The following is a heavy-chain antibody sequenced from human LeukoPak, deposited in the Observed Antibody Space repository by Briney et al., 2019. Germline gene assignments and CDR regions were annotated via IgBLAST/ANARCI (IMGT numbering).Heavy chain of an antibody. CDR1: GYAFTGYY. Sequence: GASVKVSCKASGYAFTGYYMHWVRQAPGQGLEWMGWINPNSGGTNYAQKFQGRVTMTRDTSISTAYMELSRLRSDDTAVYYCARDPKYYDFWSGYYSNAFDIWGQRDNGHRLF. D-gene: IGHD3-3*01. V-gene: IGHV1-2*02. CDR2: INPNSGGT. J-gene: IGHJ3*02. CDR3: ARDPKYYDFWSGYYSNAFDI.